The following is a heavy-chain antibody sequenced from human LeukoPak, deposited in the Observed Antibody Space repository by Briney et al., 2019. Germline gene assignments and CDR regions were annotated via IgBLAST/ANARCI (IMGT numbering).Heavy chain of an antibody. CDR1: GFTLSCYL. CDR2: IKQDGSEK. Sequence: GGSLRLSCAAPGFTLSCYLMSWVRQAPGEGRGWVAHIKQDGSEKYYVDSVKGRFTISRDNAKNSLYLQMNSLRAEDTAVYYCARDGVVSPWPEYFQHWGQGTLVTVSS. CDR3: ARDGVVSPWPEYFQH. J-gene: IGHJ1*01. D-gene: IGHD3-22*01. V-gene: IGHV3-7*01.